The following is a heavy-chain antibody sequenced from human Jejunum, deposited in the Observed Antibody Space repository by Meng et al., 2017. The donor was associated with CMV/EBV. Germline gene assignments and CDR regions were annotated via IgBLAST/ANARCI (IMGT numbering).Heavy chain of an antibody. J-gene: IGHJ3*02. D-gene: IGHD2-2*01. Sequence: SYYWSWIRQPPGKGLEWIGYIYYSGSTNYNPSLKSRVTISVDTSKNQFSLKLSSVTAADTAVYYCARVGPSICSSTRCYLDAFDIWGQGTMVT. CDR1: SYY. CDR3: ARVGPSICSSTRCYLDAFDI. CDR2: IYYSGST. V-gene: IGHV4-59*01.